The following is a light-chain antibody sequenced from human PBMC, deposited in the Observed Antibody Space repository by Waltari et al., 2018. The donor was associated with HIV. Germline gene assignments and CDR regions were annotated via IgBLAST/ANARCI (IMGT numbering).Light chain of an antibody. Sequence: DFVMTQSPLSLPVTPGEPASISCRSSQSLLHRNGYNYLDWYLQKPGQSPQLLIYLGSNRASGVPDRFSGSGSGTDFTLKISRVEAEDVGVYYCMQALQSPFTFGQGTKLRSN. J-gene: IGKJ2*01. CDR3: MQALQSPFT. CDR1: QSLLHRNGYNY. CDR2: LGS. V-gene: IGKV2-28*01.